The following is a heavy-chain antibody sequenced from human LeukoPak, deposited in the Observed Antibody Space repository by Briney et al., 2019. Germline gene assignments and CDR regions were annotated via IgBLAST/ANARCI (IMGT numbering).Heavy chain of an antibody. CDR1: GFTFSSSW. V-gene: IGHV3-74*01. J-gene: IGHJ4*02. Sequence: GGSLRLSCAASGFTFSSSWIHWVRHAPGKGLVWVSRSNKDGSVTDYAESVKGRFSISRDNAKNTLYLQMNSLRVEDTAVYYCAREARGSGSYYRPRDFDYWGQGTLVTVSS. CDR3: AREARGSGSYYRPRDFDY. CDR2: SNKDGSVT. D-gene: IGHD3-10*01.